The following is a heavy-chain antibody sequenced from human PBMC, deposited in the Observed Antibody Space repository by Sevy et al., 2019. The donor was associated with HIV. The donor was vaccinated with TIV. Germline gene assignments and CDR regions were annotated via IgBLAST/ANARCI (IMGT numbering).Heavy chain of an antibody. V-gene: IGHV4-59*08. CDR1: GGSITSLY. J-gene: IGHJ4*02. CDR2: IYYNGHI. CDR3: AGENAWGRGYS. D-gene: IGHD1-26*01. Sequence: SETLSLTCTVSGGSITSLYWNWIRQPPGKGLEWIANIYYNGHINYTPSLKSRVTLSLDTSKNPFSLRLSSLTAADTAMYYCAGENAWGRGYSWGQGTLVTVSS.